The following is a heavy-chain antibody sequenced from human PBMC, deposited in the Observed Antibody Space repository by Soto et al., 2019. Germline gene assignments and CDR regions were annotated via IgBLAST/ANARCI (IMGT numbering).Heavy chain of an antibody. D-gene: IGHD3-22*01. Sequence: SETLSLTCAVYGGSFSGYYWSWIRQLPGKGLEWIGEINHSGSTNYNPSLKSRVTISVDTSKNQFSLKLSSVTAADTAVYYCARGPTYYYDSSGYGGAYYFDYWGQGTLVTAPQ. J-gene: IGHJ4*02. CDR1: GGSFSGYY. V-gene: IGHV4-34*01. CDR3: ARGPTYYYDSSGYGGAYYFDY. CDR2: INHSGST.